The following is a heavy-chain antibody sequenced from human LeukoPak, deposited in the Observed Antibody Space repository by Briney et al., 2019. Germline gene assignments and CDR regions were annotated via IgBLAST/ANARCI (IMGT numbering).Heavy chain of an antibody. D-gene: IGHD3-10*02. CDR3: ARALGSGSYYNLDWFDP. V-gene: IGHV1-2*02. CDR1: GYTFTGYY. CDR2: INPNSGGT. J-gene: IGHJ5*02. Sequence: ASVKVSCKASGYTFTGYYMHWVRQAPGQGLEWMGWINPNSGGTNYAQKFQGRVTMTRDTSISTAYVELSRLRSDDTAVYYCARALGSGSYYNLDWFDPWGQGTLVTVSS.